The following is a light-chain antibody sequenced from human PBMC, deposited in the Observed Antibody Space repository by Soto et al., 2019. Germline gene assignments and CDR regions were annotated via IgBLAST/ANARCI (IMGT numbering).Light chain of an antibody. V-gene: IGLV1-40*01. J-gene: IGLJ1*01. Sequence: QSVLTQPPSVSGAPGQRVTISCTGSSSNIGAGYDVHWYQQLPGTAPKLLIYGNSNRPSGVPDRFSGSKSGTSASLAITGRQAEEEADYYCQSYDGSLSGYVFGTGTKLTVL. CDR2: GNS. CDR1: SSNIGAGYD. CDR3: QSYDGSLSGYV.